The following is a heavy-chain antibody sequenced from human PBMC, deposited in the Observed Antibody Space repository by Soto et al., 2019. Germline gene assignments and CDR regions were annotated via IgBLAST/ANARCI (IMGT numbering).Heavy chain of an antibody. Sequence: SETLSLTCIVSGVSISTYHWSWIRQPAGKGLEWIGRMHTSGSTNYNPSLKSRVSMSVDTSKNHFSLKVSSVTAADTAVYYCARDEYGYGDSYASWG. V-gene: IGHV4-4*07. J-gene: IGHJ5*01. CDR2: MHTSGST. CDR1: GVSISTYH. D-gene: IGHD2-21*02. CDR3: ARDEYGYGDSYAS.